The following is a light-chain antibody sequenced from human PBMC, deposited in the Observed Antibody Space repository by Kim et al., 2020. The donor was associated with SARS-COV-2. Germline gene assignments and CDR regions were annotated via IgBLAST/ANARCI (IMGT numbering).Light chain of an antibody. Sequence: QSALTQPASVSGSPGQSITISCTGTSSDVGGYNYVSWYQQHPGKAPKLMIYDVSKRPSGVSNRFSGSKSGNTASLTISGLQAEDEADYYCSSYTSSSTYGFGTGTKGTVL. V-gene: IGLV2-14*01. J-gene: IGLJ1*01. CDR2: DVS. CDR1: SSDVGGYNY. CDR3: SSYTSSSTYG.